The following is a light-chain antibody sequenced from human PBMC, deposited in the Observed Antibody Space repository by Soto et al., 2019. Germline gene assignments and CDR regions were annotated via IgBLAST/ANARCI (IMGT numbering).Light chain of an antibody. CDR1: QSVSSY. J-gene: IGKJ1*01. CDR2: DAS. CDR3: QQRSNWPWT. V-gene: IGKV3-11*01. Sequence: EIALTQSPATLSLSPRERATLSCRASQSVSSYLAWYQQKPGQAPRLLIYDASNRATGIPARFSGSGSGTDFTLTISSLEPEDFAVYYCQQRSNWPWTFGQGTKVDIK.